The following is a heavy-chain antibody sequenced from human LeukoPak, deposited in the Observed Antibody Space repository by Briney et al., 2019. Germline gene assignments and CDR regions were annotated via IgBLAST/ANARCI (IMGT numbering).Heavy chain of an antibody. V-gene: IGHV3-48*03. CDR3: ARGGASTGYFYDS. CDR1: GFTFSSYE. D-gene: IGHD3-9*01. CDR2: ITSSGTGM. Sequence: PGGSLRLSCAASGFTFSSYEIYWVRQAPGKGLEWVSYITSSGTGMNYVDSVKGRFTISRDNAKNSLYLQVNSLRGEDTAIYYCARGGASTGYFYDSWGQGTLVTVSA. J-gene: IGHJ5*01.